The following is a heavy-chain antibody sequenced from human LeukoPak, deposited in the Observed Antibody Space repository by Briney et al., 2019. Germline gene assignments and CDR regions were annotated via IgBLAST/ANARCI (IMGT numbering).Heavy chain of an antibody. D-gene: IGHD6-19*01. J-gene: IGHJ4*02. V-gene: IGHV1-18*01. CDR2: TSAYNGNT. CDR1: GYTFTSYG. CDR3: ARDKQWLVPGGSDFDY. Sequence: GASVKVSCKASGYTFTSYGISWVRQAPGQGLEWMGWTSAYNGNTNYAQKVQGRVTMTTDTSTSTAYMELRSLRSDDTAVYYCARDKQWLVPGGSDFDYWGQGTLVTVSS.